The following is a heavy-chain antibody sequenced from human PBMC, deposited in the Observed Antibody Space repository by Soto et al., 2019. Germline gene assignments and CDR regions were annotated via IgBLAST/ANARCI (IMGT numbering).Heavy chain of an antibody. CDR2: TRNKASSYTT. D-gene: IGHD3-22*01. CDR1: GFSFSDYY. V-gene: IGHV3-72*01. CDR3: AREGSSSGPDYEY. J-gene: IGHJ4*02. Sequence: EVQLVESGGGLVQPGGSLRLSCAASGFSFSDYYINWVRQAPGKGLEWVGRTRNKASSYTTDYAAFVKGRFTISRDDSKNLISLQMNSLKTEDTAVYYCAREGSSSGPDYEYWGQGTLVTVSS.